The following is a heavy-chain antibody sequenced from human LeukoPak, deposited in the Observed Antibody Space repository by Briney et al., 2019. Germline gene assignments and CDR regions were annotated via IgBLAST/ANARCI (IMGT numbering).Heavy chain of an antibody. J-gene: IGHJ4*02. Sequence: GGSLRLSCAAPGFTFSSYEMNWVRQAPGKGLEWVSYISSSGSTIYYADSVKGRFTISRDNAKNSLYLQMNSLRAEDTAIYYCARTGGRYASSWYDYWGQGTLVTVSS. V-gene: IGHV3-48*03. CDR1: GFTFSSYE. CDR3: ARTGGRYASSWYDY. D-gene: IGHD6-13*01. CDR2: ISSSGSTI.